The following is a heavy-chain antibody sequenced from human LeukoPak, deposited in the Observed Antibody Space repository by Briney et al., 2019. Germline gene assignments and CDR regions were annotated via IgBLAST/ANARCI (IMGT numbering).Heavy chain of an antibody. Sequence: GGSLRLSCAASGFTFSSYGMHWVRQAPGKGLEWVAFIRYDGSNKYYADSVKGRFTISRDNSKNTLYLQMNSLRAEDTAVYYCARTPSGYCSGGSCYSGVYYFDYWGQGTLVTVSS. CDR2: IRYDGSNK. CDR1: GFTFSSYG. CDR3: ARTPSGYCSGGSCYSGVYYFDY. J-gene: IGHJ4*02. V-gene: IGHV3-30*02. D-gene: IGHD2-15*01.